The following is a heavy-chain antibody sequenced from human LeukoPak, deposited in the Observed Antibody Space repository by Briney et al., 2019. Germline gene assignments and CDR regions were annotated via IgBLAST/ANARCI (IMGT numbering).Heavy chain of an antibody. D-gene: IGHD4-17*01. CDR2: IYYSGST. J-gene: IGHJ4*02. Sequence: SETLSLTCTVSGGSISSYYWGWIRQPPGKGLEWIGSIYYSGSTYYNPSLKSRVTISVDTSKNQFSLKLSSVTAADTAVYYCARDSTTTDETAFDYWGQGTLVTVSS. V-gene: IGHV4-39*07. CDR1: GGSISSYY. CDR3: ARDSTTTDETAFDY.